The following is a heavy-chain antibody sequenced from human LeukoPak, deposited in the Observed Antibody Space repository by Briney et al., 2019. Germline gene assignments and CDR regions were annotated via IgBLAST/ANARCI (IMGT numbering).Heavy chain of an antibody. V-gene: IGHV1-8*03. CDR2: MNPNSGNT. CDR1: GYTFTSYD. CDR3: ARGVMGSSGWYVDDAFDI. Sequence: ASVKVSCKASGYTFTSYDINWVRQATGQGLEWMGWMNPNSGNTGYAQKFQGRVTITRNTSISTAYMELSSLRSEDTAVYYCARGVMGSSGWYVDDAFDIWGQGTMVTVSS. J-gene: IGHJ3*02. D-gene: IGHD6-19*01.